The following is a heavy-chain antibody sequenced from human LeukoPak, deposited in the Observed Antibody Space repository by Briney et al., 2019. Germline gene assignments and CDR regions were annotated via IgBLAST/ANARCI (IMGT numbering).Heavy chain of an antibody. J-gene: IGHJ4*02. Sequence: GGSLRLSCAASGFTFNKAWMSWVRLAPGKGLEWVGRIKNKGDGGTTDYAAPVKGRFTVSRDDTKSTLYLQMNSLKTEDTAVYYCTTSGTPFEYWGQGTLVTVSS. CDR3: TTSGTPFEY. V-gene: IGHV3-15*01. CDR2: IKNKGDGGTT. D-gene: IGHD3-10*01. CDR1: GFTFNKAW.